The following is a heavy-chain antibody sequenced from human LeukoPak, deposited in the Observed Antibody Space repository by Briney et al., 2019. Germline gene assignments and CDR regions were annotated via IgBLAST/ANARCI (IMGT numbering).Heavy chain of an antibody. D-gene: IGHD3-3*01. CDR2: ISAYNGNT. J-gene: IGHJ6*02. CDR3: AREGGFLEWLSGYGMDV. V-gene: IGHV1-18*01. Sequence: GASVKVSCKASGYTFTSYGISWVRQAPGQGLEWMGRISAYNGNTNYAQKLQGRVTMTTDTSTSTAYMELRSLRSDDTAVYYCAREGGFLEWLSGYGMDVWGQGTTVTVSS. CDR1: GYTFTSYG.